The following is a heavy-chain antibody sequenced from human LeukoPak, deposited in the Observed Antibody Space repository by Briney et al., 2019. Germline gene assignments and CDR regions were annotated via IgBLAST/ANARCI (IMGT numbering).Heavy chain of an antibody. CDR2: ISSSSSTI. Sequence: GGSLRLSCAAYGYTFSSFSMNWVRQAPGKGLEWVSYISSSSSTIYYADSVKGRFTVSRDNAKNSLYLQMNSLREDDTAVYYCARDLISGHYTFDYWGQGTLVTVSS. CDR3: ARDLISGHYTFDY. V-gene: IGHV3-48*02. J-gene: IGHJ4*02. D-gene: IGHD1-26*01. CDR1: GYTFSSFS.